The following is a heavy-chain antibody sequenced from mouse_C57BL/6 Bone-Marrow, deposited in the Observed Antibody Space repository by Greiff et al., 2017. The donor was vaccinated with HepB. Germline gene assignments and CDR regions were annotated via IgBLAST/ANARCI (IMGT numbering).Heavy chain of an antibody. D-gene: IGHD2-3*01. V-gene: IGHV5-4*03. Sequence: EVKLMESGGGLVQPGGSLKLSCAASGFTFSDYYMYWVRQTPEKRLEWVATISDGGSYTYYPDNVKGRFTISRDNAKNNLYLQMSHLKSEDTAMYYCARVNDGYYYAMDYWGQGTSVTVSS. J-gene: IGHJ4*01. CDR1: GFTFSDYY. CDR3: ARVNDGYYYAMDY. CDR2: ISDGGSYT.